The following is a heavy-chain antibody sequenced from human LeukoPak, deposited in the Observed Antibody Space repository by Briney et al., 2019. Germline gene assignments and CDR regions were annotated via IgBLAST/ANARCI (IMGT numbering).Heavy chain of an antibody. CDR2: ISAYNGNT. J-gene: IGHJ4*02. V-gene: IGHV1-18*01. CDR1: GYTFTSYG. Sequence: ASVKVSCKASGYTFTSYGISWVRQAPGQGLEWMGWISAYNGNTNYAQKLQGRVTTTTDTSTSTAYMELRSLRSDDTAVYYCARTDSSTSCYMGGGSCYLPHWGQGTLVTVSS. D-gene: IGHD2-2*01. CDR3: ARTDSSTSCYMGGGSCYLPH.